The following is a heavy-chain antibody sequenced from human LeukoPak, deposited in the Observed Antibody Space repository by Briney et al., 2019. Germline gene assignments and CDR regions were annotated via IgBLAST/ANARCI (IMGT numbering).Heavy chain of an antibody. D-gene: IGHD3-9*01. J-gene: IGHJ4*02. CDR1: GFTFSSYS. CDR3: ARDVTYYDILTGYPPLYYFDY. Sequence: GGSLRLSCEASGFTFSSYSMNWVRQAPGKGLEWVSSISSSSSYIYYADSVKGRFTISRDNAKNSLYLQMNSLRAEDTAVYYCARDVTYYDILTGYPPLYYFDYWGQGTLVTVSS. V-gene: IGHV3-21*01. CDR2: ISSSSSYI.